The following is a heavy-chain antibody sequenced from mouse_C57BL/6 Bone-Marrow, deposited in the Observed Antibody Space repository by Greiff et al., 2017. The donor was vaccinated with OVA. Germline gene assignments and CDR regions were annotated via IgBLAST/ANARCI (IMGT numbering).Heavy chain of an antibody. V-gene: IGHV7-1*01. J-gene: IGHJ4*01. Sequence: EVNVVESGGGLVQSGRSLRLSCATSGFTFSDFYMEWVRQAPGKGLEWIAASRNKANDYTTEYSASVKGRFIVSRDTSQSILYLQMNALRAEDTAIYYCARDARGGSSGDYAMDYWGQGTSVTVSS. CDR3: ARDARGGSSGDYAMDY. CDR2: SRNKANDYTT. CDR1: GFTFSDFY. D-gene: IGHD1-1*01.